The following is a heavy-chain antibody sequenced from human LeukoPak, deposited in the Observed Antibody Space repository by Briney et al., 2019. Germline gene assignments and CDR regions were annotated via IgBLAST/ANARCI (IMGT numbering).Heavy chain of an antibody. D-gene: IGHD6-19*01. Sequence: SETLSLTCTVSGGSISSSSHYWGWIRQPPGKGLEWIGSMYYSGSGSTYYNPSLKSRGTISVDTSKNQLSLKLTSVTAADTAVYYCARAPDLHSSGRYYFDFWGQGTLVTVSS. V-gene: IGHV4-39*01. J-gene: IGHJ4*02. CDR3: ARAPDLHSSGRYYFDF. CDR1: GGSISSSSHY. CDR2: MYYSGSGST.